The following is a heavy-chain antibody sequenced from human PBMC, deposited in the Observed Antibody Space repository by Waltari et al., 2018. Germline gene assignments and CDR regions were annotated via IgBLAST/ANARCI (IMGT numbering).Heavy chain of an antibody. Sequence: QVQLVQSGAEAKKPGASVKVSSKAFGHTFTTYDINCVGQATGRGLEWMGWMSPNSGNTGYAQKFQGRVTITRNTSISTAYMELSSLRSEDTAVYYCARAHYYYYYMDVWGKGTTVTVSS. CDR3: ARAHYYYYYMDV. J-gene: IGHJ6*03. V-gene: IGHV1-8*03. CDR2: MSPNSGNT. CDR1: GHTFTTYD.